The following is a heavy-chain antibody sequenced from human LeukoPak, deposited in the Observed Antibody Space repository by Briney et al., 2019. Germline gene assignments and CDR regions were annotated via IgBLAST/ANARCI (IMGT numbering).Heavy chain of an antibody. CDR2: ISYSGST. D-gene: IGHD2-8*02. J-gene: IGHJ4*02. V-gene: IGHV4-59*01. CDR1: GGSISSYY. CDR3: ARFTGTYLAY. Sequence: SETLSLTCTVSGGSISSYYWSWIRQPPGKGLGGIGHISYSGSTRYTSSLNSRVTISVDTSKNQFSLKLTSVTAADTAVYYCARFTGTYLAYWGQGILVTVSS.